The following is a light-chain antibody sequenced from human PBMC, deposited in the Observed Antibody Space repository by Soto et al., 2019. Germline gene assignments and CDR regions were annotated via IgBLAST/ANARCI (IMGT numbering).Light chain of an antibody. Sequence: DIQMTQSPSSLSASVGDRVTITCRASQSIDNYLNWFQQKPGNPPKLLIYAASILQSGLPSRFSGRGSGTDFTLPISSLQPEDFATDYCQQTYNSPETFGQGTKVEI. CDR2: AAS. J-gene: IGKJ1*01. V-gene: IGKV1-39*01. CDR3: QQTYNSPET. CDR1: QSIDNY.